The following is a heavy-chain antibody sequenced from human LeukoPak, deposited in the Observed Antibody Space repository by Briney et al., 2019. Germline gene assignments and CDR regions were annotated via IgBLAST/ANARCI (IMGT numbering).Heavy chain of an antibody. CDR3: ARGDYGGDYFDY. CDR2: ISGSGGST. Sequence: PGGSLRLSCAASGFTFSSYAMSWVRQAPGKGLEWVSAISGSGGSTYYADSVKGRFTISRDNSKNTLYLQMNSLRAEDTAVYYCARGDYGGDYFDYWGQGTLVTVSS. J-gene: IGHJ4*02. V-gene: IGHV3-23*01. D-gene: IGHD4-23*01. CDR1: GFTFSSYA.